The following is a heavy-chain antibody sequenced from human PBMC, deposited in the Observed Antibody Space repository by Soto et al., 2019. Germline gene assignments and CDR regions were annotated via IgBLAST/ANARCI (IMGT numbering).Heavy chain of an antibody. CDR3: AKERYCSATSCYGGFDF. Sequence: GGSLRLSCAASGFDFRSYAMSWVRLAPGRGLEWVSTISAGGANTQVAETLRGRFTVVRDNSKDTLHLQMNTLRADDTAIYWCAKERYCSATSCYGGFDFWGQGTGVTVS. J-gene: IGHJ3*01. CDR1: GFDFRSYA. D-gene: IGHD2-2*01. V-gene: IGHV3-23*01. CDR2: ISAGGANT.